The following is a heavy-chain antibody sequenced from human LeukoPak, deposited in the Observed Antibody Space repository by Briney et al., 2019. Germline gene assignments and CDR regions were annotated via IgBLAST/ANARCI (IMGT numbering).Heavy chain of an antibody. CDR1: GYTFTSYD. V-gene: IGHV1-2*02. CDR3: ARKLWSFDY. Sequence: GASVKVSCKASGYTFTSYDISWVRQAPGQGLEWMGWINPNSGGTNYAQKFQGRVTMTRDTSISTAYMELSRLRSDDTAVYYCARKLWSFDYWGQGTLVTVSS. CDR2: INPNSGGT. J-gene: IGHJ4*02. D-gene: IGHD3-10*01.